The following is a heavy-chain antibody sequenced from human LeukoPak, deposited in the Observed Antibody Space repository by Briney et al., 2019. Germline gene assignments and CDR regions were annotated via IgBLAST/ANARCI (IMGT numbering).Heavy chain of an antibody. CDR2: ISSSSSYI. CDR1: GFTFSSYS. D-gene: IGHD3-10*01. CDR3: ARGEWFGEFDY. V-gene: IGHV3-21*01. Sequence: GGSLRLSCAASGFTFSSYSMNWVRQAPGKGLEWVSSISSSSSYIYYADSVKGRFTISRDNSKNTLYLQMNSLRAEDTAVYYCARGEWFGEFDYWGQGTLVTVSS. J-gene: IGHJ4*02.